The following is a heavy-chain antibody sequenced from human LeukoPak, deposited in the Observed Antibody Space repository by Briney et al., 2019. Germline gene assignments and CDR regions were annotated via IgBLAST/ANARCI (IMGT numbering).Heavy chain of an antibody. CDR3: ARGFWSGYSSDY. D-gene: IGHD3-3*01. CDR1: GLTSSSYS. V-gene: IGHV3-48*02. Sequence: GGSLRLSCAASGLTSSSYSMNWVRQAPGKGLEWVSYISSSSSTIYYADSVKGRFTISRDNAKNSLYLQMNSLRDEDTAVYYCARGFWSGYSSDYWGQGTLVTVSS. J-gene: IGHJ4*02. CDR2: ISSSSSTI.